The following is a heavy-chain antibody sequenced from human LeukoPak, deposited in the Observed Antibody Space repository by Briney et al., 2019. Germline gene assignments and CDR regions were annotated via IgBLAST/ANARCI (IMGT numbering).Heavy chain of an antibody. D-gene: IGHD6-13*01. J-gene: IGHJ6*03. CDR3: AREPPLLLGGAAAGLGLGFYMDV. V-gene: IGHV4-4*07. Sequence: SETLSLTCTVSGGSISSYYWSWIRQPAGKGLEWIGRIYTSGSTNYNPSLKSRVTISVDTSKNQFSLKLSSVPAADTAVYYCAREPPLLLGGAAAGLGLGFYMDVLGKGTTVTVSS. CDR1: GGSISSYY. CDR2: IYTSGST.